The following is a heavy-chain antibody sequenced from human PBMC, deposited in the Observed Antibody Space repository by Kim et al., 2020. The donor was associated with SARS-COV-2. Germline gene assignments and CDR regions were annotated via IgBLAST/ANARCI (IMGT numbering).Heavy chain of an antibody. J-gene: IGHJ4*02. V-gene: IGHV3-23*01. Sequence: DSVKGRFTLSRDNSQNTLYLQMNSLRAEDTAVYYCAKEGMRSGGGYYFDYWGQGTLVTVSS. CDR3: AKEGMRSGGGYYFDY.